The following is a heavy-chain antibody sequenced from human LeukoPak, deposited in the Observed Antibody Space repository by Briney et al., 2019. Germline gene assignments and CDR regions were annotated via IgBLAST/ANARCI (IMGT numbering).Heavy chain of an antibody. V-gene: IGHV4-39*01. D-gene: IGHD6-13*01. J-gene: IGHJ4*02. CDR1: GGSISSSSYY. CDR2: IYYSGST. Sequence: SETLSLTCAVSGGSISSSSYYWGWIRQPPGKGLEWIGSIYYSGSTYYNPSLKSRVTISVDTSKNQFSLKLSSVTAADTAVYYCARWRRYSSSLYYFDYWGQGTLVTVSS. CDR3: ARWRRYSSSLYYFDY.